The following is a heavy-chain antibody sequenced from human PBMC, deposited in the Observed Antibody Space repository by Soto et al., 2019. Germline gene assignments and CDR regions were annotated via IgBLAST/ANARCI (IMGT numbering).Heavy chain of an antibody. Sequence: QVQLVQSGAEVKKPGSSVRVSCKVSGGTFGSHTFTWVRQAPGQGLEWMGEIIPVFNAANYAQRFQDRVTITEDRSATTVYLELSRLTSADTATYYSARLETLTDHNTRGTDVDFWGQGTLVIVSS. D-gene: IGHD3-16*01. J-gene: IGHJ4*02. CDR1: GGTFGSHT. CDR3: ARLETLTDHNTRGTDVDF. CDR2: IIPVFNAA. V-gene: IGHV1-69*06.